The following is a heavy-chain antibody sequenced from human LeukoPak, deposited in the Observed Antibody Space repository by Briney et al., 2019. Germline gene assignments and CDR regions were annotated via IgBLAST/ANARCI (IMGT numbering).Heavy chain of an antibody. V-gene: IGHV3-48*01. Sequence: AGGSLRLSCAASGSTFSSYSMNWVRQAPGKGLEWVSYISSSSSTIYYADSVKGRFTISRDNAKKSLYLQMNSLRAEDTAVYYCASSTPGGYDFKWGQGTLVTVSS. CDR3: ASSTPGGYDFK. CDR1: GSTFSSYS. D-gene: IGHD5-12*01. J-gene: IGHJ4*02. CDR2: ISSSSSTI.